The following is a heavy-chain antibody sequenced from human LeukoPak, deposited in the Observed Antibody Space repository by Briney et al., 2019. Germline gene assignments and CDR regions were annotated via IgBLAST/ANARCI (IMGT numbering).Heavy chain of an antibody. CDR1: GGSISSGGYS. J-gene: IGHJ6*04. CDR2: IYHSGST. V-gene: IGHV4-30-2*01. Sequence: SETLSLTCAVSGGSISSGGYSWSWIRQPPGKGLEWIGYIYHSGSTYYNPSLKSRVTISVDRSKNQFSLKLSSVTAADTAVYCCARARRGSNTYYYGMDVWGKGTTVTVSS. CDR3: ARARRGSNTYYYGMDV. D-gene: IGHD2-15*01.